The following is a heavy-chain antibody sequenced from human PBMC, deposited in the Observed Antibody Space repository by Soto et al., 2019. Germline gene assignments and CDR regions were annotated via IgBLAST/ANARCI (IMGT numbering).Heavy chain of an antibody. D-gene: IGHD3-22*01. V-gene: IGHV3-23*01. Sequence: GGSLRLSCAASGFTFSSYAMSWVRQAPGKGLEWVSAISGSGGSTYYADSVKGRFTISRDNSKNTLYLQMNSLRAEDTAVYYCAKDPGFLGKPVVVITYYYYGMDVWGQGTTVTVSS. CDR2: ISGSGGST. J-gene: IGHJ6*02. CDR3: AKDPGFLGKPVVVITYYYYGMDV. CDR1: GFTFSSYA.